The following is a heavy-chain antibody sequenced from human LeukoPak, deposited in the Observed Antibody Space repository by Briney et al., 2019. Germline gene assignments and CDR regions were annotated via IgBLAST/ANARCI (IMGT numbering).Heavy chain of an antibody. D-gene: IGHD1-26*01. CDR2: ISGHSGNT. CDR1: GYIFSNYG. V-gene: IGHV1-18*01. Sequence: ASVKVSCKASGYIFSNYGITWVRQAPGHGLEWMGWISGHSGNTNYAQKLQGRVTMTTDTSTSTAYMELRSLRSDDTAVYYCARDPGYSGSYGGYWGQGTLVTVSS. J-gene: IGHJ4*02. CDR3: ARDPGYSGSYGGY.